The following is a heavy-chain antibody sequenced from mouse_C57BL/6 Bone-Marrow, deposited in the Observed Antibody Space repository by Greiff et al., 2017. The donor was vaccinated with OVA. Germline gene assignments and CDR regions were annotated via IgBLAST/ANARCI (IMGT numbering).Heavy chain of an antibody. V-gene: IGHV1-50*01. CDR1: GYTFTSYW. CDR2: IDPSDSYT. J-gene: IGHJ1*03. Sequence: QVQLQQPGAELVKPGASVKLSCKASGYTFTSYWMQWVKQRPGQGLEWIGEIDPSDSYTNYNQKFKGKATLTVDTSSSTAYMQLSSLTSEDSAVYQCARGDYCGCRHGGYRDVWRTGTTLTVSS. D-gene: IGHD1-1*01. CDR3: ARGDYCGCRHGGYRDV.